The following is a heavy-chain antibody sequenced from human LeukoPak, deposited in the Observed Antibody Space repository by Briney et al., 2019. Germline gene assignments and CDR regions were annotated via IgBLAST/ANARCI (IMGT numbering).Heavy chain of an antibody. V-gene: IGHV1-2*02. CDR3: ARDIAVAGHDAFDI. D-gene: IGHD6-19*01. Sequence: ASVKVSCKASGYTFTGYYMHWVRQAPGQGLEWKGWINPKSGGTNYAQKFQGRVTMTRDTSISTAYMELSRLRSDDTAVYYCARDIAVAGHDAFDIWGQGTMVTVSS. CDR1: GYTFTGYY. J-gene: IGHJ3*02. CDR2: INPKSGGT.